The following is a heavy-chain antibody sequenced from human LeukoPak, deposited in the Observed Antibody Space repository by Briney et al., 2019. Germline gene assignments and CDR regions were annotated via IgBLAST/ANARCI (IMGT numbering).Heavy chain of an antibody. J-gene: IGHJ4*02. D-gene: IGHD1-26*01. CDR2: INPNSGGT. CDR3: AKSVPSSRVGATSVDY. CDR1: GYTFTDYY. Sequence: WASVKVSCKASGYTFTDYYMHWVRQAPGQGLEWMGWINPNSGGTNYAQKFQGRVTMTRDTSISTAYMELSRSRSDDTAVYYCAKSVPSSRVGATSVDYWGQGTLVTVSS. V-gene: IGHV1-2*02.